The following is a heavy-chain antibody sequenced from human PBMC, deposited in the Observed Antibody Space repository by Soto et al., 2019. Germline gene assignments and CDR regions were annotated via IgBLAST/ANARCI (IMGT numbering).Heavy chain of an antibody. Sequence: QVQLVQSGAEVKKPGSSVKVSCKASGGTFSSYAISWVRQAPGQGLEWMGGIIPIFGTANYAQKFQGRVHIPADESTSPPNMARGSLRSEDTAVYYCPRDSLGPTPPMDVWGQGPTVTVSS. V-gene: IGHV1-69*12. D-gene: IGHD1-26*01. CDR2: IIPIFGTA. J-gene: IGHJ6*02. CDR3: PRDSLGPTPPMDV. CDR1: GGTFSSYA.